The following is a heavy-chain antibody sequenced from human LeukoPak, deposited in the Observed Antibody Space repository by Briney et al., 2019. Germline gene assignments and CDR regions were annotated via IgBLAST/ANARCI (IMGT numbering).Heavy chain of an antibody. Sequence: GGSLRLSCAASGFTFSSYSMNWVRQAPGKGLEWASSISSSSSSYIYYADSVKGRFTISRDNAKNSLYLQMNSLRAEDTAVYYCARVETLRYGSGSYYAFDIWGQGTMVTVSS. CDR2: ISSSSSSYI. CDR3: ARVETLRYGSGSYYAFDI. D-gene: IGHD3-10*01. J-gene: IGHJ3*02. V-gene: IGHV3-21*01. CDR1: GFTFSSYS.